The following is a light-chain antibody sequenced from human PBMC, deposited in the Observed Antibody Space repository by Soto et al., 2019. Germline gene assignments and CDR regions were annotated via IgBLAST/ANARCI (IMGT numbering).Light chain of an antibody. CDR1: QGGSSSS. Sequence: ETVLTQSPCTLSLSPGERATLSCRASQGGSSSSLAWYQQKPGQAPRLLIYGASSRATGIPDRFSGSGSGTDFTLTISRLEPEDFAVYYCQRYGTSPITFGQGTRLEIK. V-gene: IGKV3-20*01. CDR3: QRYGTSPIT. J-gene: IGKJ5*01. CDR2: GAS.